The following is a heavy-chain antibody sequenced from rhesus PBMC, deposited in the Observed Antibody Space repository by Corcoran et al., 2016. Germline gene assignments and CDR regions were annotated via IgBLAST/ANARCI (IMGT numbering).Heavy chain of an antibody. Sequence: QVKLQQWGEGLVMPSETLSLTCAVYGGSISGYYYLSWIRQAPGHGQVWFGNLDGNSASTNYTPSLKNRVTISKGTSKNQFSLKLSSVTAADTAVYYCARNPELNYYGSGYYTLDYWGQGVLVTVSS. D-gene: IGHD3-28*01. CDR2: LDGNSAST. J-gene: IGHJ4*01. CDR1: GGSISGYYY. V-gene: IGHV4-73*01. CDR3: ARNPELNYYGSGYYTLDY.